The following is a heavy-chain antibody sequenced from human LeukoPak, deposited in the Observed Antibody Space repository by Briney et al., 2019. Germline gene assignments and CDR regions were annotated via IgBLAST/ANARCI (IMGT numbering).Heavy chain of an antibody. CDR2: INHSGST. V-gene: IGHV4-34*01. CDR3: ARGFRRVDY. CDR1: GGSFSGYY. J-gene: IGHJ4*02. Sequence: SETLSLTCAVYGGSFSGYYWSWIRQPPGKGLEWIGEINHSGSTNYNPSHKSRVTISVDTSKNQFSLKLSSVTAADTAVYYCARGFRRVDYWGQGTLVTVSS.